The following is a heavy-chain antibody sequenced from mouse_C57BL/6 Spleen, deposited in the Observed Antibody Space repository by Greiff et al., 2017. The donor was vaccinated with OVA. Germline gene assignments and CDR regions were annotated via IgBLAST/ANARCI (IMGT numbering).Heavy chain of an antibody. CDR3: ARDPTTGNY. J-gene: IGHJ2*01. V-gene: IGHV1-69*01. CDR2: IDPSDSYT. Sequence: VQLQQPGAELVMPGASVKLSCKASGYTFTSYWMHWVKQRPGQGLEWIGEIDPSDSYTNYNQKFKGKSTLTVDKSSSTAYMQLSSLTSEDSAVYYCARDPTTGNYWGQGTTLTVSS. CDR1: GYTFTSYW. D-gene: IGHD1-1*01.